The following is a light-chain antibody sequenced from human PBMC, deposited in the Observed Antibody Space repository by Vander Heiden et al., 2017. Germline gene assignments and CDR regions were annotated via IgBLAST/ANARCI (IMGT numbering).Light chain of an antibody. V-gene: IGLV1-47*02. J-gene: IGLJ3*02. Sequence: QSVLTQPPSASATPGQRVTISCSGSSSNIGSNYVYWYQQLPGTAPKLLIYSNNQRPSGVPDRFSGSKSGTSASLAISGLRSEDEADYYCAAWDDSLSGLWVFGGGTKLTVL. CDR3: AAWDDSLSGLWV. CDR2: SNN. CDR1: SSNIGSNY.